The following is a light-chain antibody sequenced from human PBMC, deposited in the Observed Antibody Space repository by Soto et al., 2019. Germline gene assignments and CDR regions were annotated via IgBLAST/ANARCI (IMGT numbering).Light chain of an antibody. CDR3: QQYNSYSRT. CDR1: QSISSW. Sequence: DSQMTQSPSTLSASVGVRVTITCRASQSISSWLAWYQQKPGKAPKLLIFDASTLESGVPSRFGGSRSGTEFTLTISSLQPDDFATYYCQQYNSYSRTFGQGTKVDIK. CDR2: DAS. J-gene: IGKJ2*01. V-gene: IGKV1-5*01.